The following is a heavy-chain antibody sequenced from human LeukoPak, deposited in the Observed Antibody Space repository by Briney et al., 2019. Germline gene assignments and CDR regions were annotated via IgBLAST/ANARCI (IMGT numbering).Heavy chain of an antibody. D-gene: IGHD6-6*01. Sequence: SVKVSCKASGGTFSSYAISWVRQAPGQGLEWMGGIIPIFGTANYAQKFQGRVTITPDESPSTPCMGMSTGRSADTAVYYCARGPPLGEYSSSPGPPYYYYYYMDVWGKGTTVTVSS. CDR2: IIPIFGTA. V-gene: IGHV1-69*13. CDR3: ARGPPLGEYSSSPGPPYYYYYYMDV. J-gene: IGHJ6*03. CDR1: GGTFSSYA.